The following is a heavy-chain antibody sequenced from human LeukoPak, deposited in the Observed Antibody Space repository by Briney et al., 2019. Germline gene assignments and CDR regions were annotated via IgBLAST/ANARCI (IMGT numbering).Heavy chain of an antibody. D-gene: IGHD6-13*01. CDR2: ISSSSSYI. V-gene: IGHV3-21*01. J-gene: IGHJ6*03. Sequence: GGSLRLSCAASGFTFSSYSMNWVRQAPGKGLEWVSSISSSSSYIYYADSVKGRFTISRYNAKNSLYLQMNSLRAEDTAVYYCARVYEQQLVRLGYYYYMDVWGKGTTVTVSS. CDR1: GFTFSSYS. CDR3: ARVYEQQLVRLGYYYYMDV.